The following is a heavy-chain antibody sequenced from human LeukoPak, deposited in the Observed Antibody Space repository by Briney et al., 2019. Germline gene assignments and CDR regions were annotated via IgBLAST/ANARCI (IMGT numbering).Heavy chain of an antibody. J-gene: IGHJ4*02. CDR2: IKQDGSEK. Sequence: GGSLRLSCAASGFTFSSYMMNWVRQAPGKGLEWVANIKQDGSEKYYVDSVKGRFTISRDNAKNSLYLQMNSLRAEDTAVYYCTRGHSDHISIYDYWGQGTLVTVAS. CDR3: TRGHSDHISIYDY. D-gene: IGHD1-14*01. V-gene: IGHV3-7*01. CDR1: GFTFSSYM.